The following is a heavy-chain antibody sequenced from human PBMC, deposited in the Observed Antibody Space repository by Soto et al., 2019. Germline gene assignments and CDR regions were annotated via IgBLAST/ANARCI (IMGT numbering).Heavy chain of an antibody. Sequence: PSEALSLTCTVSWGSISVSSYDWGCIRQPPGKGLEWIGSIYHSGSTNYNPSLKSRVTISVDTSKNQFSLKLSSVTAADTAVYYCARGTVDVRVAPWGQGTLVTVSS. J-gene: IGHJ5*02. CDR3: ARGTVDVRVAP. V-gene: IGHV4-39*07. D-gene: IGHD7-27*01. CDR1: WGSISVSSYD. CDR2: IYHSGST.